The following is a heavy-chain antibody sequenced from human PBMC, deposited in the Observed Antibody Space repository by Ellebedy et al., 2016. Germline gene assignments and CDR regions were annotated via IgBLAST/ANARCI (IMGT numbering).Heavy chain of an antibody. Sequence: ASVKVSXKASGYTFTSYDINWVRQATGQGLEWMGWMNPNSGNTGYAQKFQGRVTMTRNTSISTAYMELSSLRSEDTAVYYCARGQRRVVAALCYWGQGTLVTVSS. J-gene: IGHJ4*02. CDR3: ARGQRRVVAALCY. D-gene: IGHD2-15*01. V-gene: IGHV1-8*01. CDR1: GYTFTSYD. CDR2: MNPNSGNT.